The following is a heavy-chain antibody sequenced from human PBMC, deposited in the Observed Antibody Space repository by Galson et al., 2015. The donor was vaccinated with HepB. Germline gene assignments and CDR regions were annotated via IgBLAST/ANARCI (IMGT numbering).Heavy chain of an antibody. CDR3: ARDLVAAAGTNRWFDP. Sequence: SVKVSCKVSGYTLTELSMHWVRQAPGQGLEWMGGIIPIFGIANYAQKFQGRVTITADESTSTAYMELSSLRSEDTAVYYCARDLVAAAGTNRWFDPWGQGTQVTVSS. CDR2: IIPIFGIA. J-gene: IGHJ5*02. V-gene: IGHV1-69*13. D-gene: IGHD6-13*01. CDR1: GYTLTELS.